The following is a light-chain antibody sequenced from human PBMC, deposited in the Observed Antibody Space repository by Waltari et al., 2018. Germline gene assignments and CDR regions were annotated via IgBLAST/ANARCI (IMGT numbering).Light chain of an antibody. CDR1: SSNVGTNY. CDR3: ATWDDSLRGWV. CDR2: KDD. V-gene: IGLV1-47*01. Sequence: QSVLTQPPSVSGTPGQRITIPCSGSSSNVGTNYVHWYQQLSGTAPKLLIYKDDRRPSGVPDRFSGSKSGTSASLAISGLRSEDEADYHCATWDDSLRGWVFGGMTKLTVL. J-gene: IGLJ3*02.